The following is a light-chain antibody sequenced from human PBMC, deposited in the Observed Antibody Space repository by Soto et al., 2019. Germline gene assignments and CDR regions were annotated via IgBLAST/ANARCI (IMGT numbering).Light chain of an antibody. J-gene: IGKJ4*01. CDR1: QSVSGY. CDR2: ADS. Sequence: EIVLTQCPATLSLSPAETATLSCRARQSVSGYICWYQQKPGQAPRLLIYADSNRATGIPARFSGSGSGTDFPLTISSLEPEDFAVYYCQQRSNWPLTFGGGTKVDIK. CDR3: QQRSNWPLT. V-gene: IGKV3-11*01.